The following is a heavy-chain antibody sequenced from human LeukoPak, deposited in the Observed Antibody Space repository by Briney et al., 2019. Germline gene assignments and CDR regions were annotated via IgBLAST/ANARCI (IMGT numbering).Heavy chain of an antibody. Sequence: SETLSPTCTVSGGSISGYYWSWIRLPPGKGLEWIAYIHYSGTTNYNPSLRSRVTISVDTSKNQFSLKVNSVTATDTAVYFCARHDSYALGSHPLDVWGQGTTVIVSS. CDR3: ARHDSYALGSHPLDV. D-gene: IGHD3-10*01. V-gene: IGHV4-59*08. J-gene: IGHJ6*02. CDR2: IHYSGTT. CDR1: GGSISGYY.